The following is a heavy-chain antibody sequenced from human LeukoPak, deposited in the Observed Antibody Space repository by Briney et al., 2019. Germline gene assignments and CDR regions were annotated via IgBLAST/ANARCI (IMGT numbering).Heavy chain of an antibody. CDR1: GGTFSSYA. V-gene: IGHV1-69*01. J-gene: IGHJ3*02. CDR2: IIPIFGTA. Sequence: ASVKVSCKASGGTFSSYAISWVRQAPGQGLEWMGGIIPIFGTANYAQKFQGRVTITADESTSTAYMELSSLRSEDTAVYYCARANFRDAFDIWGQGQWSPSLQ. CDR3: ARANFRDAFDI. D-gene: IGHD4/OR15-4a*01.